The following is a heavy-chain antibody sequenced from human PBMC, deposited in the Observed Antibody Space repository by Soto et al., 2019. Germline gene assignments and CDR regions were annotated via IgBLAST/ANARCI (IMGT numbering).Heavy chain of an antibody. CDR3: ASTIFGVVIPWGFDY. CDR1: GYTLTELS. V-gene: IGHV1-24*01. J-gene: IGHJ4*02. Sequence: ASVKVSCKVSGYTLTELSMHWVRQAPGKGLEWMGGFDPEDGETIYAQKFQGRVTMTEDTSTDTAYMELSSLRSEDTAVYYCASTIFGVVIPWGFDYWGQGTLVTVSS. CDR2: FDPEDGET. D-gene: IGHD3-3*01.